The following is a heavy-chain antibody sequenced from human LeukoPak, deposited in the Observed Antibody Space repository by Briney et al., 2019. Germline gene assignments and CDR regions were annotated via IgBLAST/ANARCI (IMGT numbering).Heavy chain of an antibody. CDR1: GGSFSGYY. CDR3: ASGYSYGVFDY. D-gene: IGHD5-18*01. CDR2: INHSGST. Sequence: SENLSLTCAVYGGSFSGYYWSWIRQPPGKGLEWIGEINHSGSTNYNPSLKSRVTISVDTSKNQFSLKLSSVTAADTAVYYCASGYSYGVFDYWGQGTLVTVSS. J-gene: IGHJ4*02. V-gene: IGHV4-34*01.